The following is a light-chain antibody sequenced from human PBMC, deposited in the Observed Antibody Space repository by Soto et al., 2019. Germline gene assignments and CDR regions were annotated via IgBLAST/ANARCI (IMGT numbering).Light chain of an antibody. CDR2: EVS. V-gene: IGLV2-8*01. J-gene: IGLJ2*01. Sequence: QSALTQPPSASGSPGQSVTISCTGTSSDVGGYNYVSWYRQHPGKAPKLMIYEVSKRPSGVPDRFSGSKSGNTASLTVSGLQGEDEADYYCTSYAGTNNPVVFGGGTQLTVL. CDR1: SSDVGGYNY. CDR3: TSYAGTNNPVV.